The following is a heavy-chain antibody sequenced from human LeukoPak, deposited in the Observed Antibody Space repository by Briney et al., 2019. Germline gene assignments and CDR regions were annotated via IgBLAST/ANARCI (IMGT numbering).Heavy chain of an antibody. CDR1: GYTFTGYY. J-gene: IGHJ4*02. D-gene: IGHD6-13*01. Sequence: GASVKVSCKASGYTFTGYYMHWVRQAPGQGLEWMGWINPNSGGTNYAQKFQGRVTMTRDTSISTAYMELSRLRSDDTAVYYCARDPRVSSSWYFGSAFDYWGQGTLVTVSP. V-gene: IGHV1-2*02. CDR2: INPNSGGT. CDR3: ARDPRVSSSWYFGSAFDY.